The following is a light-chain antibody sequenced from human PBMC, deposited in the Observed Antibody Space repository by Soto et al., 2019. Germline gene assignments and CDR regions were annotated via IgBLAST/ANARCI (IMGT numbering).Light chain of an antibody. CDR3: QQYNSYSLT. J-gene: IGKJ1*01. V-gene: IGKV1-5*01. CDR2: DAS. CDR1: QSISSY. Sequence: TQSPSSLSASVGDRVTITCRASQSISSYLNWYQQKPGKAPKLLIYDASSLQSGVPSRFSGSGSGTEFTLTISSLQPDDFATYYCQQYNSYSLTFGQGTKVDIK.